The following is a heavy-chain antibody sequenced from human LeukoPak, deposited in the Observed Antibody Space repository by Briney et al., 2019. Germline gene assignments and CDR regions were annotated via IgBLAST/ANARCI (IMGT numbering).Heavy chain of an antibody. Sequence: PSETLSLTCTVSGGSISSGDYYWSWIRQPPGKGLEWIGYIYYSGSTYYNPSLKSRVTISVDTSKNQFSLKLSSVTAADTAVYYCARTPKGYGGPRHDAFDIWGQGTMVTVSS. CDR1: GGSISSGDYY. CDR3: ARTPKGYGGPRHDAFDI. D-gene: IGHD4-23*01. J-gene: IGHJ3*02. V-gene: IGHV4-30-4*01. CDR2: IYYSGST.